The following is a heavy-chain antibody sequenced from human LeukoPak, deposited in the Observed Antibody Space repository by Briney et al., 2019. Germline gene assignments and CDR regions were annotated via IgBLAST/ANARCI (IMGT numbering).Heavy chain of an antibody. Sequence: GGSLRLSCVASGVSFSDYSMNWVRQAPGKGLEWVSSISSSSSYIYYADSVKGRFTISRDNAKNSLYLQMNSLRAEDTAVYYCAREGGYNYPPFDYWGQGTLVTVSS. D-gene: IGHD5-24*01. V-gene: IGHV3-21*01. J-gene: IGHJ4*02. CDR1: GVSFSDYS. CDR2: ISSSSSYI. CDR3: AREGGYNYPPFDY.